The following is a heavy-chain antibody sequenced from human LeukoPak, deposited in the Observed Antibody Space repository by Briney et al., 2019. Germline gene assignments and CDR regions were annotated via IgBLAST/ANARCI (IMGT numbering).Heavy chain of an antibody. CDR3: AKDGPFSSGWYGGVFDY. V-gene: IGHV3-30*18. CDR1: GFTFSSYV. J-gene: IGHJ4*02. CDR2: ISYDGSNK. D-gene: IGHD6-19*01. Sequence: GGSLRLSCAASGFTFSSYVMHWVRQAPGKGLEWVAVISYDGSNKYYADSVKGRFTISRDNSKNTLYLQMNSLRAEDTAVYYCAKDGPFSSGWYGGVFDYWGQGTLVTVSS.